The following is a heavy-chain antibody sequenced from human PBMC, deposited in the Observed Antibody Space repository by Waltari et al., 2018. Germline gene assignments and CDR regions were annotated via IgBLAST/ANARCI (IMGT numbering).Heavy chain of an antibody. J-gene: IGHJ4*02. V-gene: IGHV4-34*01. D-gene: IGHD6-13*01. CDR1: GGSFCGYY. CDR2: INHSGST. Sequence: QVQLQQWGAGLLKPSETLSLTCAVYGGSFCGYYWSWIRQPPGKGLEWIGEINHSGSTNYNPSLKSRVTISVDTSKNQFSLKLSSVTAADTAVYYCARAIIAAAQTAFDYWGQGTLVTVSS. CDR3: ARAIIAAAQTAFDY.